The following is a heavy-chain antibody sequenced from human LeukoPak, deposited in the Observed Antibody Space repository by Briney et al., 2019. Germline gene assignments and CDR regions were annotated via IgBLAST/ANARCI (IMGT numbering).Heavy chain of an antibody. CDR3: AKVALRWTVNWFDP. D-gene: IGHD1-7*01. Sequence: ETLSLTCTVSGGSISSGGYYWSWVRQAPGKGLEWVSAISGSGGSTYYADSVKGRFTISRDNSKNTLYLQMNSLRAEDTAVYYCAKVALRWTVNWFDPWGQGTLVTVSS. CDR2: ISGSGGST. V-gene: IGHV3-23*01. J-gene: IGHJ5*02. CDR1: GGSISSGGYY.